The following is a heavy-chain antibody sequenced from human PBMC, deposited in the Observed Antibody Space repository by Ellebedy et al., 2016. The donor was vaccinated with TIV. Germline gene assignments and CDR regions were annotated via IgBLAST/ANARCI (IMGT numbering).Heavy chain of an antibody. J-gene: IGHJ5*02. V-gene: IGHV1-18*04. D-gene: IGHD3-3*02. CDR2: INTSNGNT. CDR1: GYSFSSYG. Sequence: AASVKVSCKASGYSFSSYGISWVRQAPGQGLEWMGWINTSNGNTHQAQKFQGRVTMTTDTSTSTAYMELRSLTSDDTAVYYCARDEEETLARFDPWGQGTLVTVSS. CDR3: ARDEEETLARFDP.